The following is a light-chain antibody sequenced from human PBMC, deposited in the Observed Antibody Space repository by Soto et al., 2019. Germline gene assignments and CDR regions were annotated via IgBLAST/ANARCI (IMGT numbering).Light chain of an antibody. J-gene: IGLJ1*01. Sequence: QSALTQPASVSGSPGQSITISCTGTSSDVGGYNYVSWYQQHPGKAPKLMIYDVSNRPSGVSNRFSGSKSGNTASLTISGLQAEDEADYYCSSYTSSSTLYAFGTGTEVSVL. CDR3: SSYTSSSTLYA. V-gene: IGLV2-14*01. CDR1: SSDVGGYNY. CDR2: DVS.